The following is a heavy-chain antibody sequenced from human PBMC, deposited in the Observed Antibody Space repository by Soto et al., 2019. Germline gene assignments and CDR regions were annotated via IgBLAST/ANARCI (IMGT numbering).Heavy chain of an antibody. D-gene: IGHD3-10*01. J-gene: IGHJ4*02. Sequence: ASETLSLTCAVSGDSISSYCWSWIRQPPGKGLEWIGFIYNSGSTSYNPSLKSRVTISMDTSRNQFSLILSSVTAADTAVYYCARAPYGSGTKPYYFDYWGQGTLVTVSS. CDR2: IYNSGST. CDR3: ARAPYGSGTKPYYFDY. V-gene: IGHV4-59*01. CDR1: GDSISSYC.